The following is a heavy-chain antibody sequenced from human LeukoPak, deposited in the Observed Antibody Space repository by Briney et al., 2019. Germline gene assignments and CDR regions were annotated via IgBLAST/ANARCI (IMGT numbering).Heavy chain of an antibody. CDR1: GFTFNRYE. D-gene: IGHD3-9*01. CDR3: AREELGYFDWSLGWFDP. Sequence: GGSLRLSCAASGFTFNRYEMIWVRQAPGKGLEWLSFIDSTSNSLKYADSVKGRFTISRDNAKNSLYLQMNSLRAEDTAVYYCAREELGYFDWSLGWFDPWGQGTLVTVSS. CDR2: IDSTSNSL. V-gene: IGHV3-48*03. J-gene: IGHJ5*02.